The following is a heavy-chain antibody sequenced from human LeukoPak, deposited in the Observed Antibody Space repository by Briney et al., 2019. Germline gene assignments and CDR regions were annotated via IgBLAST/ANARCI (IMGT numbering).Heavy chain of an antibody. J-gene: IGHJ5*02. Sequence: GGSLTLSCATAGFTFNTFGIHWVRQTPGKGLEWAAAIQSDGSKQYYGDPVKGRFTISRDSSKNTVYLQMNSLRDEDTAVYYCARDVDTSSHSSQFDPWGEGTLVTVSS. CDR1: GFTFNTFG. D-gene: IGHD5-18*01. V-gene: IGHV3-33*01. CDR3: ARDVDTSSHSSQFDP. CDR2: IQSDGSKQ.